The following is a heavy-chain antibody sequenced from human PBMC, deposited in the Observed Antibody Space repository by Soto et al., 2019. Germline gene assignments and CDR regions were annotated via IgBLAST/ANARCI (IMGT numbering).Heavy chain of an antibody. Sequence: QVQLVQSGAEVKKPGSSVKVSCKASGGTFSCYAISWVRQAPGQGLEWMGGIIPIFGTANYAQKFQGRVTITADESTSTAYMELSSLRSEDTAVYYCARASRYYYDSSGYYYFDYWGQGTLVTVSS. CDR3: ARASRYYYDSSGYYYFDY. V-gene: IGHV1-69*01. CDR1: GGTFSCYA. J-gene: IGHJ4*02. CDR2: IIPIFGTA. D-gene: IGHD3-22*01.